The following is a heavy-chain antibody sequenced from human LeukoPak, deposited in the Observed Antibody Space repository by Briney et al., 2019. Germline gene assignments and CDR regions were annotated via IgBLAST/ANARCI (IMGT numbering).Heavy chain of an antibody. CDR3: ARSAEWLRNAFDI. V-gene: IGHV4-59*01. CDR2: MYNSGSS. CDR1: GASTSHFY. Sequence: PSETLSLSCTVSGASTSHFYWNWIRQPPGKGLEWIGYMYNSGSSKHNPSLKSRLTISIDTSKNQFSLQLASVTAADTAIYYCARSAEWLRNAFDIWGQGTMVSVSS. D-gene: IGHD5-12*01. J-gene: IGHJ3*02.